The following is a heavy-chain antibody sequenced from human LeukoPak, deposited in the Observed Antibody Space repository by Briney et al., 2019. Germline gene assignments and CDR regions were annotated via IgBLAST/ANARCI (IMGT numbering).Heavy chain of an antibody. CDR3: ARDEDIVVVPAAPDY. D-gene: IGHD2-2*01. J-gene: IGHJ4*02. V-gene: IGHV3-30*04. Sequence: GGSLRLSCAASGFTFSSYAMHWVRQAPGKGLEWVAVISYDGSNKYYADSVKGRFTISRDNSKNTLYLQMNSLRAEDTAVYYCARDEDIVVVPAAPDYWGQGTLVTVSS. CDR2: ISYDGSNK. CDR1: GFTFSSYA.